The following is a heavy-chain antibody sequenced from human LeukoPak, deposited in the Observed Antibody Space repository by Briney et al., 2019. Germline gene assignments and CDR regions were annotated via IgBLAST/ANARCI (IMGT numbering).Heavy chain of an antibody. J-gene: IGHJ4*02. V-gene: IGHV3-30*03. CDR2: LSNDGSRK. CDR1: GFTLSRHG. Sequence: PGGSLRLSCAPSGFTLSRHGMHWVRQAPGKGLEWVAILSNDGSRKYYAHSVEGRFTISRDNSKNTLYLQMDSLRAEDTAVYYCARDRAWNYFDYWGQGTLVTVSS. CDR3: ARDRAWNYFDY. D-gene: IGHD3-3*01.